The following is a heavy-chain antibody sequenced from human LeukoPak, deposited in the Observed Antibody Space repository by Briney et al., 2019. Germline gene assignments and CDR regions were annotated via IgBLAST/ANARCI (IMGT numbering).Heavy chain of an antibody. J-gene: IGHJ4*02. Sequence: GGSLRLSCAASGFIFSSYSMTWVRQAPGKGLEWVSSITSSSIYIYYADSAKGRFTISRDNARNSPYLQMNSLRAEDTAVYYCARECCSGGSCYRIDSWGQGTLVTVSS. V-gene: IGHV3-21*01. D-gene: IGHD2-15*01. CDR3: ARECCSGGSCYRIDS. CDR2: ITSSSIYI. CDR1: GFIFSSYS.